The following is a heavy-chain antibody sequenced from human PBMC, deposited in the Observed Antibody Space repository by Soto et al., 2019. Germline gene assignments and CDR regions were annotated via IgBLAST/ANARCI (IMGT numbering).Heavy chain of an antibody. D-gene: IGHD2-21*02. J-gene: IGHJ5*02. CDR1: GGSISSNSYY. V-gene: IGHV4-39*02. CDR3: ASTLARLTSFAP. CDR2: IYYSGSP. Sequence: QLQLQESGPGLVKPSETLSLTCTVSGGSISSNSYYWGWIRQPPGKGLEWIGTIYYSGSPLFNPPLKTRVPISLHTSNRHFSLTLSSVTAADPAVYYSASTLARLTSFAPSRQGTLVTVSS.